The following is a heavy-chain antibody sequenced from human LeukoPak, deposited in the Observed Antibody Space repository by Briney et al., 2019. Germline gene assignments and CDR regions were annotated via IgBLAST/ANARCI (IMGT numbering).Heavy chain of an antibody. CDR2: IIPIFGTA. Sequence: ASVKVSCKASGYTFTSYGISWVRQAPGQGLEWMGRIIPIFGTANYAQKFQGRVTITTDEPTSTAYMELSSLRSEDTAVYYCARDVTVAGTFTRQNYYYYYMDVWGRGTTVTVSS. D-gene: IGHD6-19*01. CDR3: ARDVTVAGTFTRQNYYYYYMDV. V-gene: IGHV1-69*05. J-gene: IGHJ6*03. CDR1: GYTFTSYG.